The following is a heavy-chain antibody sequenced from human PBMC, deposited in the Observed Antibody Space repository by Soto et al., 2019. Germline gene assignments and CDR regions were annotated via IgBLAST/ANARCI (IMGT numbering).Heavy chain of an antibody. CDR3: ARGLGYYYYGMDV. Sequence: GGSLRLSCAASGFTFSSYGMHWVRQAPGKGLEWVAVIWYDGSNKYYADSVKGRFTISRDNSKNTLYLQMNSLRAEDTAVYYCARGLGYYYYGMDVWGQGTTVTVSS. J-gene: IGHJ6*02. CDR1: GFTFSSYG. CDR2: IWYDGSNK. V-gene: IGHV3-33*01. D-gene: IGHD4-17*01.